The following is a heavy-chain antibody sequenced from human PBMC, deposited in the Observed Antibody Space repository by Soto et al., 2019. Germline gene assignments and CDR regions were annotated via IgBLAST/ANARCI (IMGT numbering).Heavy chain of an antibody. CDR2: ISAYNGNT. CDR3: ARECLPYYYDSSGYYCSDY. Sequence: QVQLVQSGGEVKKPGASVKVSCKASGYTFTSYGISWVRQAPGQGLEWMGWISAYNGNTNYAQKLQGRVTMTTDTSTSTAYMELRSLRSDDTAVYYCARECLPYYYDSSGYYCSDYWGQGTLVTVSS. CDR1: GYTFTSYG. D-gene: IGHD3-22*01. J-gene: IGHJ4*02. V-gene: IGHV1-18*01.